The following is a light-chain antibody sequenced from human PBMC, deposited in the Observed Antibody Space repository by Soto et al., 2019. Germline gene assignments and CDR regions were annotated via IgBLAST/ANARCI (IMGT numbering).Light chain of an antibody. V-gene: IGKV3-11*01. J-gene: IGKJ1*01. Sequence: EIVLTQSPATLSLSPGERATLSCRASQSVSSYLAWYQQKPGQAPRLLIYDASNRATGIPARFSGSGSGTDFTLTISSLEPEDFAVYYCQQRSNRPWTFGQGTTVEIK. CDR1: QSVSSY. CDR2: DAS. CDR3: QQRSNRPWT.